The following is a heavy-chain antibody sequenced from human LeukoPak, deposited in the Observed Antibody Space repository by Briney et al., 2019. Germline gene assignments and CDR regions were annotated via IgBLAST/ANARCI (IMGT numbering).Heavy chain of an antibody. V-gene: IGHV4-4*07. CDR3: ARDGFLEWLPRIYYYGMDV. Sequence: SETLSLTCTVSGGSISSYYWRWIRQPAGKGLEWIGRIYTSGSTNYNPSLKSRVTMSVDTSKNQFSLKLSSVTAADTAVYYCARDGFLEWLPRIYYYGMDVWGQGTTVTVSS. D-gene: IGHD3-3*01. J-gene: IGHJ6*02. CDR2: IYTSGST. CDR1: GGSISSYY.